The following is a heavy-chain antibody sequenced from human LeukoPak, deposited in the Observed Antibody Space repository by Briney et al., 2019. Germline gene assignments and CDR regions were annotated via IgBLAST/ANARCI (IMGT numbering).Heavy chain of an antibody. CDR3: ARHDKGASSSYYYPDY. Sequence: GESLRISCKGSGYSFTSYWISWVRQMPGKGLEWMWRIDPSDSYTNYSPSFQGHVTISADKSISTAYLQWSSLKASDTAMYYCARHDKGASSSYYYPDYWGQGTLVTVSS. D-gene: IGHD3-22*01. CDR1: GYSFTSYW. J-gene: IGHJ4*02. CDR2: IDPSDSYT. V-gene: IGHV5-10-1*01.